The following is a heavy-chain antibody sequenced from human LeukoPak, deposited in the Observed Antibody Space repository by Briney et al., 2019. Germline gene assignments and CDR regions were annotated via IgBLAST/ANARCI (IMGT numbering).Heavy chain of an antibody. Sequence: PSETLSLTCSVSGVSISTYYWIWIRQPPAKGLEWMGFFSYSGSTSYNPSLKSRVTMSIDTSKNLFSLKLTSVTAADTAVYYCASSRGVVTAYDIWGQGTMVTVSS. CDR3: ASSRGVVTAYDI. V-gene: IGHV4-59*01. CDR1: GVSISTYY. D-gene: IGHD2-21*02. J-gene: IGHJ3*02. CDR2: FSYSGST.